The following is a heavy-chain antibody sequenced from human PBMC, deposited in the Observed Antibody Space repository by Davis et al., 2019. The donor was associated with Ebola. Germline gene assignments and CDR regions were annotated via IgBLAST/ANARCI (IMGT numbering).Heavy chain of an antibody. V-gene: IGHV1-69*13. CDR1: GYSLSELS. Sequence: AASVKVSCKVSGYSLSELSMHWVRQAPGKGLEWMGGIIPIFGTANYSQKFQGRVTITADESTSTAYMELSSLRSEDTAVYHCARMKLERVGYYYGMDVWGKGTTVTVSS. J-gene: IGHJ6*04. D-gene: IGHD1-1*01. CDR3: ARMKLERVGYYYGMDV. CDR2: IIPIFGTA.